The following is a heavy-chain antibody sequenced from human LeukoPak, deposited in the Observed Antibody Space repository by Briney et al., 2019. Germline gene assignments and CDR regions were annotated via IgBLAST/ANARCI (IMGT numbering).Heavy chain of an antibody. CDR1: GFTFSSYA. CDR2: ISGSGGST. D-gene: IGHD3-10*01. CDR3: APRSGSYESPAGY. V-gene: IGHV3-23*01. Sequence: PGGSLRLSCAASGFTFSSYAMSWVRQAPGKGLEWVSAISGSGGSTYYADSVKGRFTIPRDNSKNTLYLQMNSLRAEDTAVYYCAPRSGSYESPAGYWGQGTLVTVSS. J-gene: IGHJ4*02.